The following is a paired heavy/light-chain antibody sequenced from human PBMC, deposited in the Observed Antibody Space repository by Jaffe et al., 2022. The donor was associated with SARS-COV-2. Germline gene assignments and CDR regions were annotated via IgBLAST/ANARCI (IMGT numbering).Light chain of an antibody. CDR1: SGINVGTYG. J-gene: IGLJ3*02. CDR3: MIWHNSAWV. Sequence: QAVLTQPSSLSASPGASASLTCTLRSGINVGTYGIYWYQQKPGSPPQYLLRYKSDSDNQQGSGVPSRFSGSKDASANAGILRISGLQSEDEADYFCMIWHNSAWVFGGGTKLTVL. CDR2: YKSDSDN. V-gene: IGLV5-45*02.
Heavy chain of an antibody. CDR2: IYSSART. Sequence: QLQLQESGPGLVKPSETLSLTCTVSGDSISSSNCYWGWLRQPPGKGLEWIGNIYSSARTYYNPSLRSRVTISVDTPQNQFSLKLNSMTAADTAVYYCARLPCATNCPNSFYGMDVWGQGTTVTVSS. CDR1: GDSISSSNCY. J-gene: IGHJ6*02. V-gene: IGHV4-39*01. D-gene: IGHD2-2*01. CDR3: ARLPCATNCPNSFYGMDV.